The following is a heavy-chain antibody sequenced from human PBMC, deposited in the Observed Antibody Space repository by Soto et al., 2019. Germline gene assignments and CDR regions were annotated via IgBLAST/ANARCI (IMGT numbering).Heavy chain of an antibody. CDR3: AKAGYSSSWYPDY. Sequence: GGSLRLSCAASGFTFSSYGMHWVRQAPGKGLEWVAVISYDGSNKYYADSVKGRFTISRDNSKNTLYLQMNSLRAGDTAVYYCAKAGYSSSWYPDYWGQGTLVTVSS. CDR1: GFTFSSYG. D-gene: IGHD6-13*01. CDR2: ISYDGSNK. J-gene: IGHJ4*02. V-gene: IGHV3-30*18.